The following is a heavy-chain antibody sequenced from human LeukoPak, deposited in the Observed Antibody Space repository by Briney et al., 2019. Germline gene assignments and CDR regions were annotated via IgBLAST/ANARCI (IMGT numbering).Heavy chain of an antibody. V-gene: IGHV3-30-3*01. Sequence: GRSLRLSRAASGFTFSSYAMHWVRQAPGKGLEGVAVISYDGSNKYYADSVKGRFTISRDNSKNTLYLQMNSLRAEDTAVYYCARDPAYYDFWSGYYTTGDHFDYWGQGTLVTVSS. D-gene: IGHD3-3*01. J-gene: IGHJ4*02. CDR3: ARDPAYYDFWSGYYTTGDHFDY. CDR1: GFTFSSYA. CDR2: ISYDGSNK.